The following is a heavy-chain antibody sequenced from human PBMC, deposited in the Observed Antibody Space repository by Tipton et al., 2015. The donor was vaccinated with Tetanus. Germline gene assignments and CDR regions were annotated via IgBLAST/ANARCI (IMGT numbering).Heavy chain of an antibody. CDR1: GDSISGGSYS. J-gene: IGHJ4*02. CDR3: ARHQSGYFTPFDY. CDR2: IYESGDT. D-gene: IGHD3-3*01. V-gene: IGHV4-39*01. Sequence: TLSLTCTVPGDSISGGSYSWAWIRQPPGKGLEWIGSIYESGDTYYIPSLKSRVTISVDTPKNQFSLNLNPLTATDTAVYFCARHQSGYFTPFDYWGQGTLVTVSS.